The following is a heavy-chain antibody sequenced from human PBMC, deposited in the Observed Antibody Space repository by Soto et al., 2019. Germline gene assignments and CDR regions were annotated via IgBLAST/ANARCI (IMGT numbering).Heavy chain of an antibody. Sequence: GGSLRLSCAASGFMFSAYTMSWVRQAPGKGLEWLSSISDDSSHIDYADSLRGRFTVSRDNARKSLYLQMDSLGVEDTGVYYCATPYYYNHWGPGTLVTVSS. D-gene: IGHD3-22*01. V-gene: IGHV3-21*01. CDR2: ISDDSSHI. CDR3: ATPYYYNH. CDR1: GFMFSAYT. J-gene: IGHJ5*02.